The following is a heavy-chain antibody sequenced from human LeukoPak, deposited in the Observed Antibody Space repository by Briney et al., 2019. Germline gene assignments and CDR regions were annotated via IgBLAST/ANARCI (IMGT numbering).Heavy chain of an antibody. Sequence: SETLSLTCTVSGYSISSGYDWGWIRQPPGKGLEWIGSIYYRRTTYYKPSLKSRVTISVDTSKNQFSLKLSSVTAADTAVYYCVIGIQLSVYYFDYWGQGTLVTVSS. J-gene: IGHJ4*02. CDR1: GYSISSGYD. D-gene: IGHD5-18*01. CDR2: IYYRRTT. V-gene: IGHV4-38-2*02. CDR3: VIGIQLSVYYFDY.